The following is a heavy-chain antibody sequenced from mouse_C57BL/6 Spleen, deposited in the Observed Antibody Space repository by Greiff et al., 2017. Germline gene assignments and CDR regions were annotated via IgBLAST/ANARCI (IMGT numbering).Heavy chain of an antibody. D-gene: IGHD1-1*01. J-gene: IGHJ3*01. CDR1: GYTFTEYT. CDR3: ARQIYYGSRAWFAY. CDR2: FYPGSGSI. V-gene: IGHV1-62-2*01. Sequence: QVHVKQSGAELVKPGASVKLSCKASGYTFTEYTIHWVKQRSGQGLEWIGWFYPGSGSIKYNEKFKDKATLTADKSSSTVYMELSRLTSEDSAVYFCARQIYYGSRAWFAYWGQGTLVTVSA.